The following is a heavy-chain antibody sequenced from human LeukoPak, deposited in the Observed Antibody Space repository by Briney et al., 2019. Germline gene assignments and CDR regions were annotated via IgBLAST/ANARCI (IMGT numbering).Heavy chain of an antibody. CDR2: IYTSGST. CDR1: GGSFSGYY. J-gene: IGHJ4*02. Sequence: SETLSLTCAVYGGSFSGYYWSWIRQPAGKGLEWIGRIYTSGSTNYNPSLKSRVTMSVDTSKNQFSLKLSSVTAADTAVYYCARSTGFGDYGDLYYFDYWGQGTLVTVSS. CDR3: ARSTGFGDYGDLYYFDY. D-gene: IGHD4-17*01. V-gene: IGHV4-59*10.